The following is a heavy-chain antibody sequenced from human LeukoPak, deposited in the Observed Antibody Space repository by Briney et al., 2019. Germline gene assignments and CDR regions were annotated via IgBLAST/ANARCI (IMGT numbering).Heavy chain of an antibody. CDR1: GYTFTSYA. Sequence: ASVKVSCKASGYTFTSYAMHWVRQAPGQRLEWMGWINAGNGNTKYSQKFQGRVTITRDTSASTAYMELSSLRSEDTAVYYCAREDYYDSSGYPPGLYWGQGTLVTVSS. CDR3: AREDYYDSSGYPPGLY. D-gene: IGHD3-22*01. CDR2: INAGNGNT. V-gene: IGHV1-3*01. J-gene: IGHJ4*02.